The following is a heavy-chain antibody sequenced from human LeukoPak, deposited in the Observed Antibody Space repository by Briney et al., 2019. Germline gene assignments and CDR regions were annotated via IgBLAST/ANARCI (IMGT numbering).Heavy chain of an antibody. D-gene: IGHD1-7*01. CDR1: GFTFSDSY. V-gene: IGHV3-11*05. CDR3: ARGRELLGWYFEL. CDR2: ISGSSTFT. Sequence: GGSLRLSCAASGFTFSDSYMSWIRQAPGKGLEWVSYISGSSTFTNFADSVRGRFTISRDNAKNSPYLQMNGLRAEDTAAYYCARGRELLGWYFELWGRGTLVTVSS. J-gene: IGHJ2*01.